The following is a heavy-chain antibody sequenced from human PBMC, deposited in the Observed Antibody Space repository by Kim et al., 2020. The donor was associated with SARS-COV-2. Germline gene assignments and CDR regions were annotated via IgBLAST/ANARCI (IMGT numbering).Heavy chain of an antibody. CDR2: IYYSGST. V-gene: IGHV4-59*13. CDR3: WRDPSIYSSGWYLDP. D-gene: IGHD6-19*01. Sequence: SETLSLTCTVSGGSISSYYWSWIRQPPGKGLEWIGYIYYSGSTNYNPSLKSRVTISVDTSKNQFSLKLISVTAADTAVYYCWRDPSIYSSGWYLDPWGQGTLVTVSS. J-gene: IGHJ5*02. CDR1: GGSISSYY.